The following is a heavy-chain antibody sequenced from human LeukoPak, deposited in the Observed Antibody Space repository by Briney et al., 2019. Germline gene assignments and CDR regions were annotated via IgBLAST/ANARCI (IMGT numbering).Heavy chain of an antibody. D-gene: IGHD6-13*01. CDR1: GFTFGHYG. CDR3: ARWGITAAHDALDI. J-gene: IGHJ3*02. Sequence: GGSLRLSCAASGFTFGHYGMHWVRQALGKGLEWVAVIWYDGSYKYYVESVKGRFTISRDNSKNTLYLEMNSLRAEDTAMYYCARWGITAAHDALDIWGQGTMVTVSS. CDR2: IWYDGSYK. V-gene: IGHV3-33*01.